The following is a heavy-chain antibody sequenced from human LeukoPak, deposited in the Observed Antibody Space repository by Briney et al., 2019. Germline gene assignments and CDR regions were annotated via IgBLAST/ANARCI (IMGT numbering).Heavy chain of an antibody. D-gene: IGHD2-21*02. V-gene: IGHV3-23*01. Sequence: PGGSLRLSCAASGFTFSSYAMSWVRQAPGKGLEWVSAIRGSDGTTYSADSVKGRFTISRDNSKNTLYLQMNSLRAEDSAIYYCARDHIVVVTDWYFDLWGRGTLVTVSS. CDR1: GFTFSSYA. J-gene: IGHJ2*01. CDR2: IRGSDGTT. CDR3: ARDHIVVVTDWYFDL.